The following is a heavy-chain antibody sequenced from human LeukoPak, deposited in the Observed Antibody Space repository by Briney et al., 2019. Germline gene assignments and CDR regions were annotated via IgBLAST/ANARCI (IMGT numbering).Heavy chain of an antibody. V-gene: IGHV3-23*01. J-gene: IGHJ4*02. D-gene: IGHD3-16*01. CDR1: GFSFSNYA. Sequence: GGSLRLSCAASGFSFSNYAMSWVRQAPGKGLEWVSGVGAGGGSTYYADSVKGRFTISRDNSKNTLYLQMTSLRADDTAVYYCARDRVLHYFDYWGQGALVAVSS. CDR2: VGAGGGST. CDR3: ARDRVLHYFDY.